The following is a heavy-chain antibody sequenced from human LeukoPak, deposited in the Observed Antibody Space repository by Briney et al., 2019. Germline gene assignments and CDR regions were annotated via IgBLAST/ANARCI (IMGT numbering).Heavy chain of an antibody. CDR1: GGSISSSSYY. J-gene: IGHJ6*03. V-gene: IGHV4-39*01. CDR3: ARHKGNDFWSGYTYYYYYMDV. Sequence: PSETLSLTCTVSGGSISSSSYYRGWIRQPPGKGLEWIGSVYYSGSTYYNPSLKSRVTISVDTPKNQFSLRLSSVTAADTAVYYCARHKGNDFWSGYTYYYYYMDVWGKGTTVTVSS. CDR2: VYYSGST. D-gene: IGHD3-3*01.